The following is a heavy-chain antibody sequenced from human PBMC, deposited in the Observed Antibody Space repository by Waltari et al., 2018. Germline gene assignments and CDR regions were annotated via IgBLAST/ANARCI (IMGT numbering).Heavy chain of an antibody. Sequence: QVQLQQWGAGLLKPSETLSLTCAVYGGSFSGYYWSWIRQPPGKGLEWIGEINHSGSTHYNPSLKSRVTISVDTSKNQFSLKLSSVTAADTAVYYCARWGPHCSSTSCLDYWGQGTLVTVSS. J-gene: IGHJ4*02. CDR2: INHSGST. D-gene: IGHD2-2*01. V-gene: IGHV4-34*01. CDR3: ARWGPHCSSTSCLDY. CDR1: GGSFSGYY.